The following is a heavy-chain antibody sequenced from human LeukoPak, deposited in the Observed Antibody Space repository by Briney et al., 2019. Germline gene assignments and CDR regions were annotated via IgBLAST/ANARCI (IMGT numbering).Heavy chain of an antibody. CDR3: ATDGVGALPGDVFDI. V-gene: IGHV3-21*05. Sequence: PGGSLRLSCAASGFTFSSYSMNWVRQAPGKGLEWVSYINDTDNNQYYADSVKGRFTISRDNAKNSLYLQMNSLRAEDTAVYYCATDGVGALPGDVFDIWGQGTVVTVSS. CDR2: INDTDNNQ. CDR1: GFTFSSYS. D-gene: IGHD1-26*01. J-gene: IGHJ3*02.